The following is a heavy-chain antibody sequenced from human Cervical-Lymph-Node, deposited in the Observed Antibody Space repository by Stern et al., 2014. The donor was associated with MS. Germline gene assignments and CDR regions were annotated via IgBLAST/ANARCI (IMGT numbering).Heavy chain of an antibody. V-gene: IGHV3-30*03. Sequence: VQLVESGGAVVQPGRSLRLSCAASGFTFSSYGMPWVRQAPGTGLEWVPVISYDGNHKYYAASVKGRFTISRDNSKNTLHLQMNSVTPDDTAIYYCARDYEDTSMLFDHWGQGTLVTVSS. J-gene: IGHJ4*02. CDR2: ISYDGNHK. CDR3: ARDYEDTSMLFDH. CDR1: GFTFSSYG. D-gene: IGHD2-8*01.